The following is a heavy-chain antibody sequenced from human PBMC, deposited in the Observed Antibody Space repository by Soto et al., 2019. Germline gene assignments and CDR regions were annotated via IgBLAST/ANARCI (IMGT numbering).Heavy chain of an antibody. CDR1: GGSFSGYY. CDR2: INHSGST. J-gene: IGHJ3*02. Sequence: QVQLQQWGAGLLKPSETLSLTCAVYGGSFSGYYWSWIRQPPGKGLEWIGEINHSGSTKYNPSLQRRXXIXLXXSRNQFYLKLSSVTAADTAVYYCARENSSSWAFDIWGQGTMVTVSS. V-gene: IGHV4-34*01. CDR3: ARENSSSWAFDI. D-gene: IGHD6-13*01.